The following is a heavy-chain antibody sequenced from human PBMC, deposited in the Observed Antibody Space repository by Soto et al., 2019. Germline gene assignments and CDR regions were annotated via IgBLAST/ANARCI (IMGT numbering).Heavy chain of an antibody. CDR3: AKDLKRIAGASWDS. J-gene: IGHJ4*02. D-gene: IGHD6-13*01. V-gene: IGHV3-23*01. Sequence: EVQLLESGGGLVQPGGSLRLSCAASGFTFSSYAMSWVRQAPGKGLEWVSAISGSGGSTYYADSVKGRFTISRDNSKNTMYLKVNSLRAEDTAVYYFAKDLKRIAGASWDSWGQGTLVTGSS. CDR1: GFTFSSYA. CDR2: ISGSGGST.